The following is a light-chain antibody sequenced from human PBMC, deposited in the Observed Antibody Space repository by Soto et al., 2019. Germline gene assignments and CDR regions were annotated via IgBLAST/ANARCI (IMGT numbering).Light chain of an antibody. J-gene: IGKJ1*01. CDR1: QSVNSN. CDR3: QQYNNWPPT. V-gene: IGKV3-15*01. CDR2: GAS. Sequence: EVVMTQSPATLSVSPGERATLSCRASQSVNSNLAWYQQKPGQAPRLLMYGASTRATGIPARFSGGGSGTEFTLTSSSLQSEDFVVYSCQQYNNWPPTFGLGTKVAIK.